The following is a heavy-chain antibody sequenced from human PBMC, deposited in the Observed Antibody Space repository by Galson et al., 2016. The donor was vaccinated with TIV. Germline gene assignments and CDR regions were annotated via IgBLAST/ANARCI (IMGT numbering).Heavy chain of an antibody. CDR3: ARFRGSDDRVAFGI. Sequence: SLRLSCAASGLRFSSHGMHWVRQAPGKGLEWVAFIWSDASNENYIDSVKGRFTISRDNSKNTLYLQMNSPRAEDTAVYYCARFRGSDDRVAFGIWGQGTMVTVSS. V-gene: IGHV3-33*01. CDR1: GLRFSSHG. J-gene: IGHJ3*02. D-gene: IGHD3-22*01. CDR2: IWSDASNE.